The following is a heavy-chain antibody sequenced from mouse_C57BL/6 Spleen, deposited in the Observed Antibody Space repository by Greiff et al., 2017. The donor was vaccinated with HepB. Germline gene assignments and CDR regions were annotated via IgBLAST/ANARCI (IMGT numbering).Heavy chain of an antibody. V-gene: IGHV1-76*01. CDR2: IYPGSGNT. J-gene: IGHJ3*01. CDR3: ARSGNYGFAY. CDR1: GYTFTDYY. D-gene: IGHD1-1*01. Sequence: QVQLKQSGAELVRPGASVKLSCKASGYTFTDYYINWVKQRPGQGLEWIARIYPGSGNTYYNEKFKGKATLTAEKSSSTAYMQLSSLTSEDSAVYFCARSGNYGFAYWGQGTLVTVSA.